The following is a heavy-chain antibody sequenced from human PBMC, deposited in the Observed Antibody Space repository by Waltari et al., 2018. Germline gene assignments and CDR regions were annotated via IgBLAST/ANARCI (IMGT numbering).Heavy chain of an antibody. CDR1: GLSLTGYW. Sequence: EVQLVESGGGLVHPGGLLSLCSAASGLSLTGYWMCRGSQVPGMGLEWEANIKQDGSETNYVDSVKGRFAISRDNAKNSLYLQMNSLRAEDSAVYYCARGRITIGPWGQGSLVTVTS. D-gene: IGHD3-10*01. CDR3: ARGRITIGP. CDR2: IKQDGSET. J-gene: IGHJ4*02. V-gene: IGHV3-7*01.